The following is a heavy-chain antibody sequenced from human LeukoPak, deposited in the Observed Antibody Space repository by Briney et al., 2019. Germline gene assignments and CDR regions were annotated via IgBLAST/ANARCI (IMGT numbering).Heavy chain of an antibody. CDR1: GYTFTSYA. Sequence: GASVKVSCKASGYTFTSYAMHWVRQAPGQRLEWMGWINAGNGNTKYSQKFQGRVTITRDTSASTAYMELSSLRSEDTAVYYCARDGAVPYYYGSGSYYAFDIWGQGTMVTVSS. CDR3: ARDGAVPYYYGSGSYYAFDI. V-gene: IGHV1-3*01. CDR2: INAGNGNT. D-gene: IGHD3-10*01. J-gene: IGHJ3*02.